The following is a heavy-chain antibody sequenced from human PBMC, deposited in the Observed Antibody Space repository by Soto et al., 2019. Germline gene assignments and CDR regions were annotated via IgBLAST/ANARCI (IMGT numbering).Heavy chain of an antibody. D-gene: IGHD1-26*01. CDR2: TYFRSRWYN. CDR1: GDSVSSNSAA. J-gene: IGHJ4*02. Sequence: SQTLSLTCAISGDSVSSNSAAWHWLRHSPSRGLEWLGRTYFRSRWYNDYSVSLKSRITINPDTTNNQFSLHLSSVTPDDTAVYYCARDNIVRTMDLSDYWGQGTLVTVSS. CDR3: ARDNIVRTMDLSDY. V-gene: IGHV6-1*01.